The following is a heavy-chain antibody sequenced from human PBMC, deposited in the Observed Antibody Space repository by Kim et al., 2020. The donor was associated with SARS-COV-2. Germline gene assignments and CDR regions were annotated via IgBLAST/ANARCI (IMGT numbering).Heavy chain of an antibody. J-gene: IGHJ4*02. CDR3: ARPGIPYYYDSSGYYASTFDY. Sequence: GESLKISCKGSGYSFTSYWIGWVRQMPGKGLEWMGIIYPGDSDTRYSPSFQGQVTISADKSISTAYLQWSSLKASDTAMYYCARPGIPYYYDSSGYYASTFDYCGQGTLVTVSS. V-gene: IGHV5-51*01. CDR2: IYPGDSDT. CDR1: GYSFTSYW. D-gene: IGHD3-22*01.